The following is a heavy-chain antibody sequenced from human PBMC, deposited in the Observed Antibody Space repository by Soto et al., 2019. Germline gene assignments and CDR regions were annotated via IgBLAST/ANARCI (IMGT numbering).Heavy chain of an antibody. CDR2: INHRGST. J-gene: IGHJ4*02. Sequence: QVQLQQWGAGLLKPSETLSLTCAVYGGSVSGYYWSWIRQPPGKGLEWIGEINHRGSTNYNPSLKSRVTISVDTSKKQFSLKLSSVTAADTAVYYGARGPLVITNFDYWGQGTLVTVSS. V-gene: IGHV4-34*01. D-gene: IGHD3-22*01. CDR1: GGSVSGYY. CDR3: ARGPLVITNFDY.